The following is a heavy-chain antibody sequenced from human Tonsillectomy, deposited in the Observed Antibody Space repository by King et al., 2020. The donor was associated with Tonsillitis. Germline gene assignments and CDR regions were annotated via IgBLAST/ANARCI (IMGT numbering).Heavy chain of an antibody. Sequence: VQLVESGGGLMQPGGSLRLSCAASGFSVSSHYMSWVRQAPGKGLEWVSVIYGGGTTYYADFVKGRFTISRDNSESTLYLQMNSLRAEDTAMYYCARVNYYDSSGYWSPYYFDYWGQGTLVTVSS. CDR1: GFSVSSHY. D-gene: IGHD3-22*01. V-gene: IGHV3-53*01. CDR2: IYGGGTT. J-gene: IGHJ4*02. CDR3: ARVNYYDSSGYWSPYYFDY.